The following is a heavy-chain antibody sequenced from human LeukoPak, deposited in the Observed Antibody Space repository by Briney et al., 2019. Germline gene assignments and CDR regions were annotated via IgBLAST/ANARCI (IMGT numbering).Heavy chain of an antibody. D-gene: IGHD6-6*01. J-gene: IGHJ6*02. CDR3: ARAGTYSSSSIRLRHYYYYGMDV. CDR2: MNPNSGNT. CDR1: GYTFTSYD. V-gene: IGHV1-8*01. Sequence: GASVKVSCKASGYTFTSYDINWVRQATGQGLEWMGWMNPNSGNTGYAQKFQGRVTMTRNTSISTAYMELSSLRSEDTAVYYCARAGTYSSSSIRLRHYYYYGMDVWGQGTTVTVSS.